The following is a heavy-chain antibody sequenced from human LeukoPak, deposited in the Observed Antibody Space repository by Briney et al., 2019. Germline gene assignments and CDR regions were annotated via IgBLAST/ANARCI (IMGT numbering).Heavy chain of an antibody. CDR3: ARGSSDYGDYSLLHGMDV. Sequence: GGSLRLSCAASGFTFSSYWMSWVRQAPGKGLEWVANIKQDGSEKYYVDPVKGRFTISRDNAKNSLYLQMNSLRAEDTAVYYCARGSSDYGDYSLLHGMDVWGQGTTVTVSS. J-gene: IGHJ6*02. CDR1: GFTFSSYW. CDR2: IKQDGSEK. D-gene: IGHD4-17*01. V-gene: IGHV3-7*01.